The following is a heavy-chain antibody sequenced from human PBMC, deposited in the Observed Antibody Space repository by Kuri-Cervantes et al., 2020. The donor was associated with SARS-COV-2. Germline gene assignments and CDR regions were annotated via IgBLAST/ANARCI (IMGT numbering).Heavy chain of an antibody. J-gene: IGHJ6*02. CDR3: ATWQQLVPYYGMDV. D-gene: IGHD6-13*01. CDR1: GFTFSSYA. CDR2: ISYDGSNK. Sequence: LSLTCAASGFTFSSYAMHWVRQAPGKGLEWVAVISYDGSNKYYADSVKGRFTISRDNSKNTLYLQMNSLRAEDTAVYYCATWQQLVPYYGMDVWGQGTTVTVSS. V-gene: IGHV3-30-3*01.